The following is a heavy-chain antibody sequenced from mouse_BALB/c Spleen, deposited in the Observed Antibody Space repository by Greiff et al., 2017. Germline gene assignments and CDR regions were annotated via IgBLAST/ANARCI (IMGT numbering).Heavy chain of an antibody. Sequence: QVQLKQSGPGLVQPSQSLSITCTVSGFSLTSYGVHWVRQSPGKGLEWLGVIWSGGSTDYNAAFISRLSISKDNSKSQVFFKMNSLQANDTAIYYCARRRVGNSRGYYAMDYWGQGTSVTVSS. CDR1: GFSLTSYG. V-gene: IGHV2-2*02. CDR2: IWSGGST. CDR3: ARRRVGNSRGYYAMDY. J-gene: IGHJ4*01. D-gene: IGHD2-1*01.